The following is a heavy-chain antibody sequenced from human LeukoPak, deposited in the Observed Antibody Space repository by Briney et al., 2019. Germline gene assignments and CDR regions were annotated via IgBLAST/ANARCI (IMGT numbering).Heavy chain of an antibody. V-gene: IGHV4-59*01. Sequence: GSLRLSCAASGFTFSSYWMSWIRQPPGQGLEWIAFIHSSGSTGYSPSLKSRVTISVDTSKNHFSLKVTSLTPADTGVYYCARSLPGAIGAADLWGQGTLVTVSS. J-gene: IGHJ4*02. D-gene: IGHD1-26*01. CDR2: IHSSGST. CDR1: GFTFSSYW. CDR3: ARSLPGAIGAADL.